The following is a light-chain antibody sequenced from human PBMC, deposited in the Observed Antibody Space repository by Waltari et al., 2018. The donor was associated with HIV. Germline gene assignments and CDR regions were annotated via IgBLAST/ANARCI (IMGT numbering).Light chain of an antibody. CDR2: GNS. Sequence: QSVLTQPPSVSGAPGQRVTISRTGSSSKIGAGYDLHWYQQLPGTAPKLLIYGNSNRPSGVPDRFSGSKSGTSASLAITGLQAEDEADYYCQSYDSSLSGYVFGTGTKVTVL. V-gene: IGLV1-40*01. J-gene: IGLJ1*01. CDR3: QSYDSSLSGYV. CDR1: SSKIGAGYD.